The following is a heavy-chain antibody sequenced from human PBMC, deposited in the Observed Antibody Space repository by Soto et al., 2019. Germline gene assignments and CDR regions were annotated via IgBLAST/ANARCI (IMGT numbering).Heavy chain of an antibody. V-gene: IGHV4-59*12. CDR3: ARAYSSSWYLDY. CDR2: ISDGGST. J-gene: IGHJ4*02. D-gene: IGHD6-13*01. Sequence: SETLSLTCNVSGGSIYTYYWNWIRQSPGKGLEWIGYISDGGSTYYNPSLKSRVTISVDTSKNQFSLKLSSVTAADTAVYYCARAYSSSWYLDYWGQGTLVTVSS. CDR1: GGSIYTYY.